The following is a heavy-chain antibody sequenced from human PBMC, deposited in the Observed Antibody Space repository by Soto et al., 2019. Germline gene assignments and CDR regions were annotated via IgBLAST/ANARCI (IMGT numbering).Heavy chain of an antibody. CDR3: ARLGQLDNYYYYYYYMVV. CDR2: IYYSGST. Sequence: QVQLQESGPGLVKPSETLSLTCTVSGGSISSYYWSWIRQPPGKGLEWIGYIYYSGSTNYNPSLKRRVTVSVVTSKKQFSLKLSSETAADAAMYYCARLGQLDNYYYYYYYMVVWGKGTTVTVSS. CDR1: GGSISSYY. D-gene: IGHD6-6*01. J-gene: IGHJ6*03. V-gene: IGHV4-59*08.